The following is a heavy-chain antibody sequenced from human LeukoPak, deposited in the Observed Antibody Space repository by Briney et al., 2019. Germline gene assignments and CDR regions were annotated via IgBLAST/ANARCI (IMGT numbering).Heavy chain of an antibody. Sequence: GSSVKVSCKASGGTFSSYAISWVRQAPGQGLEWMGGIIPIFGTANYAQKFQGGVTITADESTSTAYMELSSLRSEDTAVYYCARNIVVVPAAEPILNMDVWGKGTTVTVSS. CDR1: GGTFSSYA. J-gene: IGHJ6*03. V-gene: IGHV1-69*01. D-gene: IGHD2-2*01. CDR3: ARNIVVVPAAEPILNMDV. CDR2: IIPIFGTA.